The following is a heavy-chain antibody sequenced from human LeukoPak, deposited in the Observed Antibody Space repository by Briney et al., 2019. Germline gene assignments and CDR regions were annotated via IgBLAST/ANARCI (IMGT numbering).Heavy chain of an antibody. D-gene: IGHD6-13*01. CDR2: FDPEDGET. V-gene: IGHV1-24*01. CDR1: GYTLTELS. Sequence: GASVKVSCKVSGYTLTELSMHWVRHAPGKGLGLKGGFDPEDGETIYSQKFHGRVTMTEDTSTDTDYMELSSLRSADTAVYYCETSIAAAGYDYWGQGTLVTVSS. J-gene: IGHJ4*02. CDR3: ETSIAAAGYDY.